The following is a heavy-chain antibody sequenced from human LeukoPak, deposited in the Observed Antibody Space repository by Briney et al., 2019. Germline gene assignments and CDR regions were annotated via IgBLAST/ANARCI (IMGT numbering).Heavy chain of an antibody. CDR3: ARSLQLRRTFDI. J-gene: IGHJ3*02. CDR1: GFSFSTYW. CDR2: IKQDGSEK. D-gene: IGHD5-24*01. V-gene: IGHV3-7*01. Sequence: GGSLRPSCAASGFSFSTYWMTWVRQAPGKGLEWVANIKQDGSEKYYVDSVKGRFTISRDNAKNSVYLQMNSLRAEDTAVYYCARSLQLRRTFDIWGQGTMVTVCS.